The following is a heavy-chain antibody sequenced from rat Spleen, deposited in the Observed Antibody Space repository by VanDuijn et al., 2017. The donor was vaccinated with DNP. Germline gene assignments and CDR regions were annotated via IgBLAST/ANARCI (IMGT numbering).Heavy chain of an antibody. CDR3: TTDFERGY. D-gene: IGHD1-11*01. J-gene: IGHJ2*01. CDR2: INYDGGST. Sequence: EVQLVESGGGLVQPGRSLKLSCAASGFTFSDYYMAWVRQAPTKGLEWVAYINYDGGSTYYGDSVKGRFTISRDNAKSILYLQMDSLRSEDTATFYCTTDFERGYWGQGVMVTVSS. CDR1: GFTFSDYY. V-gene: IGHV5-20*01.